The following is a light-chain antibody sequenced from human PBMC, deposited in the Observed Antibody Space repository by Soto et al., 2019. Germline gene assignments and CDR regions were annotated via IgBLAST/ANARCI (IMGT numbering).Light chain of an antibody. CDR2: DVS. CDR3: SSYARNRDVL. J-gene: IGLJ2*01. CDR1: SSDVGGYNF. V-gene: IGLV2-14*03. Sequence: AQPASVSGSPGQSLTISCTGTSSDVGGYNFVFWYQQYPGKAPKLMIYDVSSRPSGISTRFSGSKSGNTASLTISGLQAEDEADYYCSSYARNRDVLFGGGTKVTVL.